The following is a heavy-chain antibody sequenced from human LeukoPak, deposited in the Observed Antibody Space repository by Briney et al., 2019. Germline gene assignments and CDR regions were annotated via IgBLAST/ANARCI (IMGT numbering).Heavy chain of an antibody. J-gene: IGHJ4*02. Sequence: SVKVSCKASGYTFTSYDINWVRQAPGQGLEWMGRIIPILGIANYAQKFQGRVTITADKSTSTAYMELRSLRSDDTAVYYCAREVSIAALDYWGQGTLVTVSS. D-gene: IGHD6-13*01. V-gene: IGHV1-69*04. CDR1: GYTFTSYD. CDR2: IIPILGIA. CDR3: AREVSIAALDY.